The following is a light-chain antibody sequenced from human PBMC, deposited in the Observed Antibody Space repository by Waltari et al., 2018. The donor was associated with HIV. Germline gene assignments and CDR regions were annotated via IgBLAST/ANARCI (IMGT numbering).Light chain of an antibody. V-gene: IGKV3-20*01. Sequence: EIVLTQSPDTLSVSPVERATLSCRASQSVRSASLAWYQQKPGQAPRLLIYGASSRAPGIPDRFSGSGAVTDFILTISRLEPEDCAVYYCQQYAASPLTFGGGTKVEIK. CDR3: QQYAASPLT. J-gene: IGKJ4*01. CDR2: GAS. CDR1: QSVRSAS.